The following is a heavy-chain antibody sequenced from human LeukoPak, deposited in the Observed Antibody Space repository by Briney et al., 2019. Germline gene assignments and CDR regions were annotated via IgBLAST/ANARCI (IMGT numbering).Heavy chain of an antibody. CDR3: AKDRDWYYFDY. D-gene: IGHD5-24*01. V-gene: IGHV3-30*18. J-gene: IGHJ4*02. CDR2: ISYDGSNK. CDR1: GFTVSSNY. Sequence: PGGSLRLSCAASGFTVSSNYMSWVRQAPGKGLEWVAVISYDGSNKYYADSVKGRFTISRDNSKNALYLQMNSLRAEDTAVYYCAKDRDWYYFDYWGQGTLVTVSS.